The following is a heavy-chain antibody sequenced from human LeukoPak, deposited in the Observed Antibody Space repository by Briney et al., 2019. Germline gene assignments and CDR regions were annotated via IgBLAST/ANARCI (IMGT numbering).Heavy chain of an antibody. V-gene: IGHV4-31*03. D-gene: IGHD3-10*01. Sequence: PSQTLSLTCTVSGGSISSGGYYWSWIRQHPGKGLEWIVYIYYSGSTYYNPSLKSRVTISVYTYKNQFSLKLSSVTAADTAVYYCARCRDDFYGSGSYFFDYWGQGTLVTVSS. CDR3: ARCRDDFYGSGSYFFDY. CDR1: GGSISSGGYY. CDR2: IYYSGST. J-gene: IGHJ4*02.